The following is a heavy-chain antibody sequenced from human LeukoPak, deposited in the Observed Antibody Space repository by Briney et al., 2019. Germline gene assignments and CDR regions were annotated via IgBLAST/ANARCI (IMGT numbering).Heavy chain of an antibody. Sequence: GGSLRLSCAASGFAFSDYYMSWIRQAPGKGLEWVSYISSSGSTIYYADSVKGRFTISRDNAKNSLYLQMNSLRAEDTAVYYCATEDVVVPAAIVYWGQGTLVTVSS. J-gene: IGHJ4*02. D-gene: IGHD2-2*01. CDR1: GFAFSDYY. CDR3: ATEDVVVPAAIVY. V-gene: IGHV3-11*01. CDR2: ISSSGSTI.